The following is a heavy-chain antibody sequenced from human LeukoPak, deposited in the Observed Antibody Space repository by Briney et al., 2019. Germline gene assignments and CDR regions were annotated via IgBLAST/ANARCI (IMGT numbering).Heavy chain of an antibody. J-gene: IGHJ4*02. V-gene: IGHV3-33*06. D-gene: IGHD6-13*01. Sequence: GGSLRLSCAASGFTFSSYGMHWVRQAPDKGLEWVAVIWYDGSNKYYADSVKGRFTISRDNSKNTLYLQMNSLRAEDTAVYYCAKDSAAAAADYWGQGTLVTVSS. CDR3: AKDSAAAAADY. CDR1: GFTFSSYG. CDR2: IWYDGSNK.